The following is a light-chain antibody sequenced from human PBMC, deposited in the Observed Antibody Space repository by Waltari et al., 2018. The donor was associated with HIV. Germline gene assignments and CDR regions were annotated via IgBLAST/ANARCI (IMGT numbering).Light chain of an antibody. V-gene: IGLV2-14*03. CDR3: ASFTGDDTVM. Sequence: SAVTQPASVSGLPGQSVTISCTGDDNDFCLLHFVFWYQQHPGKVPILIFSDLDSRASGTPDRFSASKSGETAFLTISSLRTEDEGLYYCASFTGDDTVMFGGGTLVTVL. CDR2: DLD. J-gene: IGLJ3*02. CDR1: DNDFCLLHF.